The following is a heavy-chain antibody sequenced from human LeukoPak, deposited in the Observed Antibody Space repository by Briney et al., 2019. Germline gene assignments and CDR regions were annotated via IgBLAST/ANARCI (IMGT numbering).Heavy chain of an antibody. D-gene: IGHD6-19*01. CDR2: IYYSGST. Sequence: SETLSLTCTVSGGSISSYYWSWIRQPPGKGLEWIGYIYYSGSTNYNPSLKSRVTISVDTSKNQFSLKLSSVTAADTAVYYCARPDGAEDSSGALGYWGQGTLVTVSS. V-gene: IGHV4-59*08. CDR1: GGSISSYY. CDR3: ARPDGAEDSSGALGY. J-gene: IGHJ4*02.